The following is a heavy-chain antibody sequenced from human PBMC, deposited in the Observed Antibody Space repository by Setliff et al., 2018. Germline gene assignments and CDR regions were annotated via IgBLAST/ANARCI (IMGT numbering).Heavy chain of an antibody. J-gene: IGHJ5*01. CDR3: VKPTWAGEVSSPFAFWFES. D-gene: IGHD3-3*01. CDR1: GYSISSSSYY. V-gene: IGHV4-39*01. CDR2: IYYSGST. Sequence: SETLSLTCTVSGYSISSSSYYWGWIRQPPGKGLEWIWSIYYSGSTYYNPSLKSRVTISVDTSKNQFSLKLSSVTAADKAVYYCVKPTWAGEVSSPFAFWFESWGQGTLVTVSS.